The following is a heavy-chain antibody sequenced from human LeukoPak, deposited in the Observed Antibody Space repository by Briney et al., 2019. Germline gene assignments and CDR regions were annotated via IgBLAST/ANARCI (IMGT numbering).Heavy chain of an antibody. Sequence: GGSLRLSCAASGFTFSSYWMSWVRQAPGKGLEWVANIKQDGSEKYYVDSVKGRFTVSRDNAKNSLYLQMNSLRAEDTAVYYCARDILVGSYYFDYWGQGTLVTVSS. CDR3: ARDILVGSYYFDY. CDR2: IKQDGSEK. V-gene: IGHV3-7*03. J-gene: IGHJ4*02. D-gene: IGHD1-26*01. CDR1: GFTFSSYW.